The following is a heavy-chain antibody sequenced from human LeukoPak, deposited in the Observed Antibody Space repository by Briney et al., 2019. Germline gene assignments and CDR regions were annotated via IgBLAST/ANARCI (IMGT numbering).Heavy chain of an antibody. Sequence: GGSLRPSCAASGFTFSSYAMHWVRQAPGKGLEWVAVISFDGSNKYYADSVKGRFTISRDNSENTLHLQMNSLRPEDTAIYYCARDPILVRGYFDYWGQGTLVTVSS. D-gene: IGHD3-10*01. CDR2: ISFDGSNK. CDR1: GFTFSSYA. J-gene: IGHJ4*02. CDR3: ARDPILVRGYFDY. V-gene: IGHV3-30-3*01.